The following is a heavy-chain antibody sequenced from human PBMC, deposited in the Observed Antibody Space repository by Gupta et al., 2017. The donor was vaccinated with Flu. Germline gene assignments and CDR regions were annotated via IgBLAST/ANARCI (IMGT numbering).Heavy chain of an antibody. Sequence: ELQLVESGGGLVKPGGFLRLSCAASGFGFSSAYINWIRQAPGKGLEWVGRLKSEIDGGAADYAAPVKGRFTISRDDSKNTLFLQMNSLRIDDTAVYYCTTDSSGGITFDVWGQGTMVTVSA. CDR3: TTDSSGGITFDV. J-gene: IGHJ3*01. D-gene: IGHD3-16*01. V-gene: IGHV3-15*01. CDR2: LKSEIDGGAA. CDR1: GFGFSSAY.